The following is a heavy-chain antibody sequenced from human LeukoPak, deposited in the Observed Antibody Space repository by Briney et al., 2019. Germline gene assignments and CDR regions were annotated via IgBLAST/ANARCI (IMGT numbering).Heavy chain of an antibody. CDR1: GFTFSRYG. J-gene: IGHJ5*02. CDR2: IGDSRGST. CDR3: AKAPAGPEYSTSWKFGYNWFDP. D-gene: IGHD6-13*01. V-gene: IGHV3-23*01. Sequence: GGSLRLSCAASGFTFSRYGMSWVRQAPGKGLEWVSSIGDSRGSTYYADSVKGRFTISRDNSKNTLYLQMNSLRPEDTAVYYCAKAPAGPEYSTSWKFGYNWFDPWGQGTLVTVSS.